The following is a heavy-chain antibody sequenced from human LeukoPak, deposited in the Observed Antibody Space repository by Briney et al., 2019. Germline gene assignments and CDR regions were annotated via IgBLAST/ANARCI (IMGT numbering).Heavy chain of an antibody. CDR2: ISAYNGNT. D-gene: IGHD2-2*03. CDR1: GYTFTSYG. Sequence: ASVKVSCKASGYTFTSYGISWVRQAPGQGLEWMGGISAYNGNTNYAQKLQGRVTMTTDTSTSTAYMELRSLRSDDTAVYYCATGYCSSTNCRIDYWGQGTLVSVSS. V-gene: IGHV1-18*01. J-gene: IGHJ4*02. CDR3: ATGYCSSTNCRIDY.